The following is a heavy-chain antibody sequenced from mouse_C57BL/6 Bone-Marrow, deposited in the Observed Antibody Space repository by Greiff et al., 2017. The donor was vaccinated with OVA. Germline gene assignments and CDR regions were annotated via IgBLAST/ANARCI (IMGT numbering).Heavy chain of an antibody. CDR1: GFTFSSYT. CDR2: ISGGGGNT. V-gene: IGHV5-9*01. D-gene: IGHD4-1*01. Sequence: EVKLMESGGGLVKPGGSLKLSCAASGFTFSSYTMSWVRQTPEKRLEWVATISGGGGNTYYPDNAKNTLYLQMSSLRSEDTALYYCARPTLTGTWYFDVWGTGTTVTVSS. J-gene: IGHJ1*03. CDR3: ARPTLTGTWYFDV.